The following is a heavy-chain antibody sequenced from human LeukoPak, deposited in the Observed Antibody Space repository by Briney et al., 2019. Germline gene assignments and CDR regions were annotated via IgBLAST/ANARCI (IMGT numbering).Heavy chain of an antibody. CDR2: IYYSGST. CDR3: ARARAIFGVVIIPPYMDV. V-gene: IGHV4-59*01. Sequence: SSETLSLTCTVSGGSISSYYWSWIRQPPGKALECIGYIYYSGSTNYTPSLKSRVTISVATSKNHFSLKLSSLTAADPAVYYCARARAIFGVVIIPPYMDVWGKGTTVTVSS. J-gene: IGHJ6*03. CDR1: GGSISSYY. D-gene: IGHD3-3*01.